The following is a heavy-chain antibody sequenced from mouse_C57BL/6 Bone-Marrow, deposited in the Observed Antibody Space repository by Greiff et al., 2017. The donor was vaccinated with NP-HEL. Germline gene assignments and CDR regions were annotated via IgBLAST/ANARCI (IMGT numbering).Heavy chain of an antibody. J-gene: IGHJ3*01. CDR3: TRWLLPS. Sequence: QVQLQQPGAELVRPGASVTLSCKASGYTFTDYEMHWVKQTPVHGLEWIGAIDPETGGTAYNQKFKGKAILTADKSSSTAYMELRSLTSEDSAVYYCTRWLLPSWGQGTLVTVSA. V-gene: IGHV1-15*01. CDR1: GYTFTDYE. D-gene: IGHD2-3*01. CDR2: IDPETGGT.